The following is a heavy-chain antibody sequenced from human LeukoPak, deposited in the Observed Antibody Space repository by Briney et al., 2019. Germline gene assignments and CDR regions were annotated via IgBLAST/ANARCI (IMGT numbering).Heavy chain of an antibody. CDR2: IYHSGST. J-gene: IGHJ6*03. CDR3: ARSSEGRYYYDSSGYSYYYYYMDV. CDR1: GGSISSSNW. D-gene: IGHD3-22*01. Sequence: SGTLSLTCAVSGGSISSSNWWSWVRQPPGKGLEWIGEIYHSGSTNYNPSLKSRVTISVDKSKNQFSLKLSSVTAADTAVYYCARSSEGRYYYDSSGYSYYYYYMDVWGKGTTVTISS. V-gene: IGHV4-4*02.